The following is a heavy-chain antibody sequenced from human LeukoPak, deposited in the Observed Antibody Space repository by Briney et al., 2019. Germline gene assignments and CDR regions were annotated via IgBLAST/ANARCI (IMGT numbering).Heavy chain of an antibody. V-gene: IGHV1-69*13. Sequence: SVKVSCKASGYTFTSYAISWVRQAPGQGLEWMGGIIPIFGTANYAQKFQGRVTITADESTSTAYMELSSLRSEDTAVYYCARGVTFPRWYYYGMDVWGQGTTVTVSS. CDR2: IIPIFGTA. CDR3: ARGVTFPRWYYYGMDV. CDR1: GYTFTSYA. J-gene: IGHJ6*02. D-gene: IGHD1-20*01.